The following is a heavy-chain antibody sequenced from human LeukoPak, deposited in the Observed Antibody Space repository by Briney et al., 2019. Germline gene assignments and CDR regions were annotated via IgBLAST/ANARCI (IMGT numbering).Heavy chain of an antibody. Sequence: SETLSLTCTVSGDSISSYYWSWVRQPPGKGLEWIGEIYHSGSTNYNPSLKSRVTIAVDKSKNQFSLKLSSVTAADTAVYYCARASHDYGDYSHFDYWGQGTLVTVSS. CDR3: ARASHDYGDYSHFDY. CDR1: GDSISSYY. V-gene: IGHV4-59*12. J-gene: IGHJ4*02. CDR2: IYHSGST. D-gene: IGHD4-17*01.